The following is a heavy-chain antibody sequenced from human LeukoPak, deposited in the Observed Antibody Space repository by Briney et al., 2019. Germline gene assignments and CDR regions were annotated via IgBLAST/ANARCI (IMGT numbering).Heavy chain of an antibody. Sequence: PGGSLRLSCVVSGFTFSSYNMSWVRQPPGRGLEWVADISGSGGSTYYAHSVKGRLTISRDNSKNTLYLQMNRLSAEDTAVYYCASDGYYYDCSDSWGRSLVLFPFDYWGQGILVTVSS. CDR3: ASDGYYYDCSDSWGRSLVLFPFDY. J-gene: IGHJ4*02. CDR1: GFTFSSYN. V-gene: IGHV3-23*01. CDR2: ISGSGGST. D-gene: IGHD3-22*01.